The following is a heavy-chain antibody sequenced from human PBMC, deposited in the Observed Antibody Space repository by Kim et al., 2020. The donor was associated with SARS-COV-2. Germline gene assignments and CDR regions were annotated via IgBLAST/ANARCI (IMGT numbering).Heavy chain of an antibody. CDR1: GLTFSTYG. J-gene: IGHJ3*02. V-gene: IGHV3-23*01. CDR2: IGYGGTVT. D-gene: IGHD4-17*01. Sequence: GGSLRLYCAASGLTFSTYGMSWVRQAPGKGLEWVSSIGYGGTVTYYADSVKGRFTISRDNSKNTLYLQMNSLGVEDTALYFCARDPNGDYIGTFDIWGRGTMVTVSS. CDR3: ARDPNGDYIGTFDI.